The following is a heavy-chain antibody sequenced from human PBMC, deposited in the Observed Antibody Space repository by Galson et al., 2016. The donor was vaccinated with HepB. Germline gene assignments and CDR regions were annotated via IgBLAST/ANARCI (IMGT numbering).Heavy chain of an antibody. Sequence: SETLSLTCTVSGGSISSHYWNWIRQSPGKGLEWIGYIYPTGSTNFNPSLKSRVTISLDTSRNHFSLKLRSVTAAGTAVYSCASFWSGYLDAFDIWVQGTMVTVSS. CDR3: ASFWSGYLDAFDI. CDR2: IYPTGST. V-gene: IGHV4-59*11. J-gene: IGHJ3*02. D-gene: IGHD3-3*01. CDR1: GGSISSHY.